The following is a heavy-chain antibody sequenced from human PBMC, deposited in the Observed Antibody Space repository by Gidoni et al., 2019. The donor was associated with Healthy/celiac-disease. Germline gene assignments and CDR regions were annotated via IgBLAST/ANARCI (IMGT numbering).Heavy chain of an antibody. D-gene: IGHD2-15*01. CDR1: GYSFTNYC. J-gene: IGHJ4*02. Sequence: EVQLVQSGAEVKKPGESLKISCKGSGYSFTNYCIGWVRQMPGKGLEWMGIISPGDSATRYSPSFQGQVTISADKSIITAYLQWSSLKASDTAMYYCARHMDCSGGSCYTPSFDYWGQGTLVTVSS. CDR3: ARHMDCSGGSCYTPSFDY. CDR2: ISPGDSAT. V-gene: IGHV5-51*01.